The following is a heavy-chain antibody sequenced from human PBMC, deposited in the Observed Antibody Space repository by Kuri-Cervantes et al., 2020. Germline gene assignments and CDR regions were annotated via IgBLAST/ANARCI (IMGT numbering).Heavy chain of an antibody. CDR1: GFTFSSYA. D-gene: IGHD2-2*02. CDR2: ISYDGSNK. CDR3: ARGGKYQLLYVPYYYYYGMDV. J-gene: IGHJ6*02. V-gene: IGHV3-30*04. Sequence: GGSLRLSCAASGFTFSSYAMHWVRQAPGKGLGWVAVISYDGSNKYYADSVKGRFTISRDNSKNTLYLQMNSLRAEDTAVYYCARGGKYQLLYVPYYYYYGMDVWGQGTTVTVSS.